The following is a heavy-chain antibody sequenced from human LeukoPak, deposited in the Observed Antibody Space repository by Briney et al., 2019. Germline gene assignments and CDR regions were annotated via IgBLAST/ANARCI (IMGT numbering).Heavy chain of an antibody. CDR3: ARERRSSGWYPADY. D-gene: IGHD6-19*01. CDR2: IYSGGST. Sequence: GGSLRLSCAASGFTVSSNSMSWVRQAPGKGLEWVSVIYSGGSTYYADSVKGRFTISRDNSKNTLYLQMNSLRAEDTAVYYCARERRSSGWYPADYWGQGTLVTVSS. CDR1: GFTVSSNS. J-gene: IGHJ4*02. V-gene: IGHV3-53*01.